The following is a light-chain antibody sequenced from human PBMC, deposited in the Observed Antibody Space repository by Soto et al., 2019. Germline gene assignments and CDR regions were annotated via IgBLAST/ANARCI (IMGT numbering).Light chain of an antibody. J-gene: IGLJ3*02. Sequence: QSVLTQPPSASGTPGQRVIISCSGSSSNLGSNSGNWYQQLPGTAPKLLIYNTYQRPLGVPDRFSGSKSGNMAFLTISGLQSEDEGRYHCSSYSSTTTLFGGGTKLTVL. CDR1: SSNLGSNS. CDR3: SSYSSTTTL. CDR2: NTY. V-gene: IGLV1-44*01.